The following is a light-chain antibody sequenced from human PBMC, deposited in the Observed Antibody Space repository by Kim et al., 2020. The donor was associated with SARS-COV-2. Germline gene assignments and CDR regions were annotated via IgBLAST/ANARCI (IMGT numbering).Light chain of an antibody. J-gene: IGLJ1*01. CDR1: ASNIGSKS. Sequence: ELTQPPSASGTPGQRVTISCSGSASNIGSKSVNWHQHFPGTAPELLIYGDNQRPSGVPDRFSGSTSGTSASLAISGLQSEDEADYYCASWDDSLNGYVFGTGTKVTVL. CDR2: GDN. CDR3: ASWDDSLNGYV. V-gene: IGLV1-44*01.